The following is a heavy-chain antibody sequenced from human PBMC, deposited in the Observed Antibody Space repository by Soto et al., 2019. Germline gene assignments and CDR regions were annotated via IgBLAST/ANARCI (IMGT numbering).Heavy chain of an antibody. J-gene: IGHJ1*01. CDR2: IYYSGST. V-gene: IGHV4-4*02. Sequence: SETLSLTSSVSCDSISNNKWWSWVRQPPGKGLEWIGYIYYSGSTNYNPSLKSRVTISVDTSNDQFSLNLRSVTAADTAVYYCVRDLYGSGMDDWGQGILVT. D-gene: IGHD3-10*01. CDR1: CDSISNNKW. CDR3: VRDLYGSGMDD.